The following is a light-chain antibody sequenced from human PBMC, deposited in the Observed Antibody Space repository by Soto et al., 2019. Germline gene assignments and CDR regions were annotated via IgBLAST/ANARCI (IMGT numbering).Light chain of an antibody. CDR3: TSFTCITTVI. CDR2: EVD. CDR1: SNDVGGYKY. Sequence: QSALTQPASVSGSPGQSITISCTGTSNDVGGYKYVSWYQQHPGKAPKLMIYEVDNRPSGVSNRFSGSKSGNTASLTISGLQAADEADYYCTSFTCITTVIFGGGTKLIVL. V-gene: IGLV2-14*01. J-gene: IGLJ2*01.